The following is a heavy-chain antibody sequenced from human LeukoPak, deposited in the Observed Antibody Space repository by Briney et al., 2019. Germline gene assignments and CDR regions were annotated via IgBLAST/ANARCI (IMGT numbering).Heavy chain of an antibody. J-gene: IGHJ6*02. Sequence: ASVKVSCKASGYTFTNYTLNWVRQAPGRGLEWMGIINPSGGSTSYAQKFQGRVTMTRDTSTSTVYMELSSLRSEDTAVYYCARDVPYSSGWSYYYYYGMDVWGQGTTVTVSS. CDR3: ARDVPYSSGWSYYYYYGMDV. CDR2: INPSGGST. CDR1: GYTFTNYT. D-gene: IGHD6-19*01. V-gene: IGHV1-46*01.